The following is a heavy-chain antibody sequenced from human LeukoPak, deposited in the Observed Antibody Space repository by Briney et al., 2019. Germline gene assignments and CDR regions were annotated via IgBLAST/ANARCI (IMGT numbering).Heavy chain of an antibody. CDR2: IYPGDSDT. D-gene: IGHD6-13*01. CDR3: ARQGIAAALSTTDYYGMDV. J-gene: IGHJ6*02. V-gene: IGHV5-51*01. CDR1: GYSFTSYW. Sequence: GESLKISCKGSGYSFTSYWIGWVRQMPGKGLEWMGIIYPGDSDTRYSPSFQGQVTISADKSISTAYLQWSSLKASDTAMYYCARQGIAAALSTTDYYGMDVWGQGTTVTVS.